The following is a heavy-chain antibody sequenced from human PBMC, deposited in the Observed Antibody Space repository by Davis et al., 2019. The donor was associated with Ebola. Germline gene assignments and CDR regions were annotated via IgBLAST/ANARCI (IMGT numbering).Heavy chain of an antibody. J-gene: IGHJ4*02. D-gene: IGHD2-15*01. CDR1: GYTFTGYY. CDR3: ARDRVCSGATCYAYFDF. V-gene: IGHV1-2*04. CDR2: INPNSGDT. Sequence: AASVTVPCKASGYTFTGYYIHWVRQAPGQGLEWMGWINPNSGDTKYSQKFQGWVTMTRDTPISTAYMELNRLTSDDTAVYYCARDRVCSGATCYAYFDFWGQGTLVTVSS.